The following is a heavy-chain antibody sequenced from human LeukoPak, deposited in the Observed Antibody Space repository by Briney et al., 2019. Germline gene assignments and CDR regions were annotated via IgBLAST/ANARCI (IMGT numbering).Heavy chain of an antibody. D-gene: IGHD2-8*01. CDR2: ISVSGDST. V-gene: IGHV3-23*01. CDR3: AKAMYPYYYGMDL. J-gene: IGHJ6*02. Sequence: TGGSLRLSCAASGFSFSSYAMNWVRQAPGKGLEWVSGISVSGDSTSYADSVKGRFTISRANSKNTLHLQMNTLRAEDTAVYYCAKAMYPYYYGMDLWGQGTTVTVSS. CDR1: GFSFSSYA.